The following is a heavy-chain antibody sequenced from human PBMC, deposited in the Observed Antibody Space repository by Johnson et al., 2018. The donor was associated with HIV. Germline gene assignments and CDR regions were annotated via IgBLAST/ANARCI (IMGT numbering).Heavy chain of an antibody. CDR2: IKEDGNYK. V-gene: IGHV3-7*01. J-gene: IGHJ3*02. Sequence: VQLVESGGGLVQPGGSLRLSCVASGFTFSNYWMSWVRQAPGKGLEWVAKIKEDGNYKHYVDSVKGRFTISRDNAKSSLYLQMNNLRAEDTAVYYCAKDRWLRLPGPEFFCDIWGQGTMVTVPS. CDR1: GFTFSNYW. D-gene: IGHD5-12*01. CDR3: AKDRWLRLPGPEFFCDI.